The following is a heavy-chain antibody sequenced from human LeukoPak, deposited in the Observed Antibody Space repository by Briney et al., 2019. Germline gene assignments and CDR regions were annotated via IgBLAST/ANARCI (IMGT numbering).Heavy chain of an antibody. J-gene: IGHJ4*02. CDR2: ISGSGGST. Sequence: WGSLRLSCAASGFTFSNYAMSWVRQAPGKGLEWVSAISGSGGSTYYADSVKGRFTISRDNSKNTLNLQMNSLRAEDTAVYYCAKEAGILTGYYNFDDWGQGTLVTVSS. CDR3: AKEAGILTGYYNFDD. D-gene: IGHD3-9*01. V-gene: IGHV3-23*01. CDR1: GFTFSNYA.